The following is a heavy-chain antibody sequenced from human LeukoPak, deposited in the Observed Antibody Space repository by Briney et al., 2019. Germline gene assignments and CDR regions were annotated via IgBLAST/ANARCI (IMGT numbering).Heavy chain of an antibody. V-gene: IGHV4-39*07. CDR3: ARGIVLLWFGDLPEGAFDI. Sequence: SETLSLTCTVSGGSISSSSYYWGWIRQPPGKVLEWIGSIYYSGSTYYNQSLKSRVTISVDTSKNQFSLKLSSVTAADTAVYYCARGIVLLWFGDLPEGAFDIWGQGTMVTVSS. CDR2: IYYSGST. CDR1: GGSISSSSYY. D-gene: IGHD3-10*01. J-gene: IGHJ3*02.